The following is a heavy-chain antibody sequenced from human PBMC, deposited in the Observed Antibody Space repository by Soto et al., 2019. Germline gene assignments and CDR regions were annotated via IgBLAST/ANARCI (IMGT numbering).Heavy chain of an antibody. D-gene: IGHD1-26*01. CDR1: GFTFSSYA. CDR2: ISYDGSNK. CDR3: ARDSFPESAIVGATTLGYYYYGMDV. Sequence: GGSLRLSCAASGFTFSSYAMHWVRQAPGKGLEWVAVISYDGSNKYYADSVKGRFTISRDNSKNSLYLQMNSLRAEDTAVYYCARDSFPESAIVGATTLGYYYYGMDVWGQGTTVTVS. V-gene: IGHV3-30-3*01. J-gene: IGHJ6*02.